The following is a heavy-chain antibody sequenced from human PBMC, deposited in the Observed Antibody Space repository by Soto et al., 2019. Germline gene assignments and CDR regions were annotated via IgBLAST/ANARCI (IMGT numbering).Heavy chain of an antibody. V-gene: IGHV6-1*01. CDR3: TRDGYRRSYDFDY. J-gene: IGHJ4*02. CDR1: GDSVSDNSAA. D-gene: IGHD6-6*01. CDR2: TYYRSKWYS. Sequence: QVQLQQSGPGLVKPSQTLSLTCAISGDSVSDNSAAWNWIRQSPSRGLEWLGRTYYRSKWYSDYAVSVRSRITVTSDTSKNQFSLQLDSVTPEDTAVYYCTRDGYRRSYDFDYWGQGTLVTVSS.